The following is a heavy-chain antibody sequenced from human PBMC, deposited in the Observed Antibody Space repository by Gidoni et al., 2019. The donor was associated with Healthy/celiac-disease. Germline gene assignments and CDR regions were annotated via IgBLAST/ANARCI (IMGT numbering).Heavy chain of an antibody. CDR2: INWNGGST. V-gene: IGHV3-20*04. CDR1: GFTFDDYG. D-gene: IGHD3-3*01. Sequence: EVQLVESGGGVVRPGGSLRLSCAASGFTFDDYGMSWVRQAPGKGLEWVSGINWNGGSTGYADSVKGRFTISRDNAKNSLYLQMNSLRAEDTALYYCARHSSYDFWSGYEYYYGMDVWGQGTTVTVSS. CDR3: ARHSSYDFWSGYEYYYGMDV. J-gene: IGHJ6*02.